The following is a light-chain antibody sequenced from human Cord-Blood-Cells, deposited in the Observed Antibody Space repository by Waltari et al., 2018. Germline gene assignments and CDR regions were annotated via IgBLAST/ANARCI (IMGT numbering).Light chain of an antibody. Sequence: QSALPHPASVSGSPGQSITISCTGTSSDVGGYNYVSCYQQHPGKAPKLMIYDVSNRPSGVSNRFSGSKSGNTASLTISGLQAEDEADYYCSSYTSSSTLVVFGGGTKLTVL. CDR2: DVS. V-gene: IGLV2-14*01. J-gene: IGLJ2*01. CDR3: SSYTSSSTLVV. CDR1: SSDVGGYNY.